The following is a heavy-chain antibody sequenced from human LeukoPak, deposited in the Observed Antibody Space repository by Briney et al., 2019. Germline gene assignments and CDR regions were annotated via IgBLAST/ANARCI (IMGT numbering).Heavy chain of an antibody. Sequence: PSETLSLTCTVSGGSISSYYWSWIRQPPGKGLEWIGYIYYSGSTNYNPSLKSRVTISVDTSKNQFSLKLSSVTAADTAVYYCGRINFYDSSGYIDYWGPGTPVPVSS. CDR1: GGSISSYY. V-gene: IGHV4-59*01. J-gene: IGHJ4*02. CDR2: IYYSGST. CDR3: GRINFYDSSGYIDY. D-gene: IGHD3-22*01.